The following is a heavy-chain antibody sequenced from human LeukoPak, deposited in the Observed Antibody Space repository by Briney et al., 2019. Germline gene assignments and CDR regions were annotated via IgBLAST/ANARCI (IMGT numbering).Heavy chain of an antibody. D-gene: IGHD5-24*01. J-gene: IGHJ4*02. CDR1: GFTFSSYW. V-gene: IGHV3-21*01. CDR2: ISSSSSYI. CDR3: AGGRWLHSSDY. Sequence: GGSLRLSCAASGFTFSSYWMHWVRQAPGKGLEWVSSISSSSSYIYYADSVKGRFTISRDNAKNSLYLQMNSLRAEDTAVYYCAGGRWLHSSDYWGQGTLVTVSS.